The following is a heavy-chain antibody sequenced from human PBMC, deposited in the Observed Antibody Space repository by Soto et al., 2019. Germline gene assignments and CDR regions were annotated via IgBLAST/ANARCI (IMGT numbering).Heavy chain of an antibody. D-gene: IGHD3-10*01. CDR1: GGSISSSSYY. CDR3: ARYYYYGSGRYDAFDI. J-gene: IGHJ3*02. Sequence: SETLSLTCTVSGGSISSSSYYWGWIRQPPWKGLEWIGSIYYSGSTYYNPSLKSRVTISVDTSKNQFSLKLSSVTAADTAVYYCARYYYYGSGRYDAFDIWGQGTMVTVSS. V-gene: IGHV4-39*01. CDR2: IYYSGST.